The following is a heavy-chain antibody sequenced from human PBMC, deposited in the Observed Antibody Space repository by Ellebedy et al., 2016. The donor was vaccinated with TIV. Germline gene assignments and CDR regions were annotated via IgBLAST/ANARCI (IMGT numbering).Heavy chain of an antibody. CDR1: GFIFSSYW. J-gene: IGHJ4*02. Sequence: PGGSLRLSCAASGFIFSSYWMYWVRQAPGKGLEWVSSIRSTGSDKYYAESVKGRFTISRDNAQDTLFLQMNSLRAEDTAVYFCSRGWSTPDSWGQGTLVIVSS. CDR3: SRGWSTPDS. V-gene: IGHV3-21*06. D-gene: IGHD2-15*01. CDR2: IRSTGSDK.